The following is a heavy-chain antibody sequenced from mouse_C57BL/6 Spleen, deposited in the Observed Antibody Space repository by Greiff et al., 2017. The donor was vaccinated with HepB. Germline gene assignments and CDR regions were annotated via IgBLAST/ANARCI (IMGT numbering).Heavy chain of an antibody. Sequence: EVKLLESGAELVRPGASVKLSCTASGFNIKDDYMHWVKQRPEQGLEWIGWIDPENGDTEYASKFQGKATITADTSSNTAYLQLSSLTSEDTAVYYCTTPCFAYWGQGTLVTVSA. V-gene: IGHV14-4*01. CDR3: TTPCFAY. CDR2: IDPENGDT. J-gene: IGHJ3*01. CDR1: GFNIKDDY.